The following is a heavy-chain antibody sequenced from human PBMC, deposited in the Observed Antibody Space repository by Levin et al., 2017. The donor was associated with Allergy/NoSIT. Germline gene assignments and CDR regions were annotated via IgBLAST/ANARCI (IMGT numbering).Heavy chain of an antibody. D-gene: IGHD4-23*01. Sequence: SETLSLTCAVSGGSISSVNWWNWVRQPPGKGLEWLGEIDHGGSTNYNASLESRVTISVDKSKNQFSLKLSSVTAADTAVYYCARDIGDRDGGGYYFDSWGQGTLVTVSS. V-gene: IGHV4-4*02. CDR3: ARDIGDRDGGGYYFDS. CDR1: GGSISSVNW. J-gene: IGHJ4*02. CDR2: IDHGGST.